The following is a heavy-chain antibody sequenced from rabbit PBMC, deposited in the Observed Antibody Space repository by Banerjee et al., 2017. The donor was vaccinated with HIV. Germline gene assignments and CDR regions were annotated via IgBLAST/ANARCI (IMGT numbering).Heavy chain of an antibody. CDR3: ARDPLFYAGSSYVTYYFWF. CDR1: GFTISSSYY. D-gene: IGHD8-1*01. Sequence: QQQLEESGGGLVQPEGSLTLTCKASGFTISSSYYMCWVRQAPGKGLELIACIYTRSGTTWYASWVNGRFTISRSTSLNTVDLKMTSLTAADTATYFCARDPLFYAGSSYVTYYFWFWGPGTLVTVS. V-gene: IGHV1S43*01. J-gene: IGHJ4*01. CDR2: IYTRSGTT.